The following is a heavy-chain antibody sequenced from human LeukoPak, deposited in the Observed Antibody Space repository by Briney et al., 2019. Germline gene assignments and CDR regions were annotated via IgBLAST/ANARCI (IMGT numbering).Heavy chain of an antibody. D-gene: IGHD3-3*01. CDR2: ISAYNGNT. V-gene: IGHV1-18*04. J-gene: IGHJ4*02. CDR3: ARGSYDFWSGFNDY. Sequence: GASVKVSCKASGYTFTGHYMHWVRQAPGQGLEWMGWISAYNGNTNYAQKLQGRVTMTTDTSTSTAYMELRSLRSDDTAVYYCARGSYDFWSGFNDYWGQGTLVTVSS. CDR1: GYTFTGHY.